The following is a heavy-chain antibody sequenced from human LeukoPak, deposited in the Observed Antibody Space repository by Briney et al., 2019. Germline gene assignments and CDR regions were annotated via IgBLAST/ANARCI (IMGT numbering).Heavy chain of an antibody. V-gene: IGHV3-23*01. CDR2: ISGSGGNT. CDR1: GFTFSSYA. D-gene: IGHD4-17*01. Sequence: GGSLRLSCAASGFTFSSYAMSWVRQAPGKGLEWVSAISGSGGNTYYADSVKGRFTISRDNSKNTLYLQMNSLRAEDTAVYYCAKDRSNYGDPLYYFDYWGQGTLVTVSS. CDR3: AKDRSNYGDPLYYFDY. J-gene: IGHJ4*02.